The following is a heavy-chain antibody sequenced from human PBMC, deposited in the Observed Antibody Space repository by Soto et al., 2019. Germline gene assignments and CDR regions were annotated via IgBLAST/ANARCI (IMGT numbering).Heavy chain of an antibody. J-gene: IGHJ4*02. D-gene: IGHD1-7*01. CDR2: MSYCGST. Sequence: QVQLQESGPGLVKPSQTLSLTCTVSGGSISSGNYYWSWLRQPPGKGLEWIGFMSYCGSTSYNAPLKSRVTMSVYTSTSQFSLNLSFVNAADMAVYYCAAMGTPATGLYYFDNWGQGTLFTVSS. V-gene: IGHV4-30-4*01. CDR3: AAMGTPATGLYYFDN. CDR1: GGSISSGNYY.